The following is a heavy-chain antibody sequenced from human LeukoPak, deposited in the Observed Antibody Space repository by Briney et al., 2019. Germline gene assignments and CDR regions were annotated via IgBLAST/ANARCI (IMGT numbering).Heavy chain of an antibody. D-gene: IGHD3-3*01. J-gene: IGHJ5*02. CDR1: GYSISSGYY. Sequence: PSETLSLTCTVSGYSISSGYYWGWIRQPPGKGLEWIGSIYHSGSTYYNPSLKSRVTISVDTSKNQFSLKLTSVTAADTAVYYCASTGRYDSNWFDPWGQGTLVTVSS. CDR3: ASTGRYDSNWFDP. V-gene: IGHV4-38-2*02. CDR2: IYHSGST.